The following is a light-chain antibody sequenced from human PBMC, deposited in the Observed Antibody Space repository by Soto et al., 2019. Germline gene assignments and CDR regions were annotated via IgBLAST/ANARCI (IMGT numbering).Light chain of an antibody. Sequence: DIILTQSPDSLDVSLGETATINCKSSRSVLYSSNKKNYLAWYQQKPGQPPRLLVYWGSTREAEVPDRFSGSGSGTDFTLTISSLQAEDVAIYYCQQYVFTPFTFGPGTKV. V-gene: IGKV4-1*01. CDR2: WGS. CDR1: RSVLYSSNKKNY. CDR3: QQYVFTPFT. J-gene: IGKJ3*01.